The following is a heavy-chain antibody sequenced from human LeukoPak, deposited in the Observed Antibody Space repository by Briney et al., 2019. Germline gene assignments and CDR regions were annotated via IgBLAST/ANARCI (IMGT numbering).Heavy chain of an antibody. V-gene: IGHV4-34*01. CDR1: GGSSSGSY. CDR2: ISRRGNT. CDR3: ASHGGYSFFN. J-gene: IGHJ4*02. Sequence: SETLSLTCAVNGGSSSGSYWSWTRQPPGMGLEWIGQISRRGNTNYNPSLKSRVTISVDTSKKQLSLKLSSVTAADTAVYYCASHGGYSFFNWGQGTLVTVSS. D-gene: IGHD3-22*01.